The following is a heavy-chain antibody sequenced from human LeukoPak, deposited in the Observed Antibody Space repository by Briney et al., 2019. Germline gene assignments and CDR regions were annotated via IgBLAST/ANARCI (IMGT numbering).Heavy chain of an antibody. CDR1: GFAFSFYA. Sequence: GGPLRLSCAASGFAFSFYAMSWLRQPPGKGLERVSTINANSGTTSYAASVRGRFTISRDNSKNTLYLQVNTLRADDTATYYCAKPVSGGLAVTADWFHPWGQGTLVVVSS. V-gene: IGHV3-23*01. D-gene: IGHD6-19*01. CDR3: AKPVSGGLAVTADWFHP. CDR2: INANSGTT. J-gene: IGHJ5*01.